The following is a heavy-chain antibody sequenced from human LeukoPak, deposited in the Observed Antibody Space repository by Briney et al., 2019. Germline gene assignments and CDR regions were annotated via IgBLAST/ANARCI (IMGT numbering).Heavy chain of an antibody. CDR1: GYTFTGYY. CDR3: ARGRKSYCSGGSCYTENWNYYGMDV. Sequence: ASVKVSCKASGYTFTGYYMHWVRQAPGQGLEWMGWINPNSGGTNYAQKFQGRVTITADKSTSTAYMELSSLRSEDTAVYYCARGRKSYCSGGSCYTENWNYYGMDVWGQGTTVTVSS. V-gene: IGHV1-2*02. D-gene: IGHD2-15*01. J-gene: IGHJ6*02. CDR2: INPNSGGT.